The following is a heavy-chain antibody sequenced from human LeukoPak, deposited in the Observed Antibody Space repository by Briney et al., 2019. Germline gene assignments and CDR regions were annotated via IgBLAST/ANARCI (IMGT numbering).Heavy chain of an antibody. CDR2: ISYDGSNK. CDR3: AKDQGGYSSSFDY. Sequence: GGSLRLSCAASGFTFSSYGMHWVRQAPGKGLERVAVISYDGSNKYYADSVKGRFTISRDNSKNTLYLQMNSLRAEDTAVYYCAKDQGGYSSSFDYWGQGTLVTVSS. V-gene: IGHV3-30*18. D-gene: IGHD6-6*01. J-gene: IGHJ4*02. CDR1: GFTFSSYG.